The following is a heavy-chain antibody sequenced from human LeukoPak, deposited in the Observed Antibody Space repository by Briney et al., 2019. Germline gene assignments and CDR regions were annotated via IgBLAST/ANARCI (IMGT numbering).Heavy chain of an antibody. CDR2: IYPDDPDT. CDR3: ARRELTPKRFFDF. Sequence: GESLKISCKGSGYRFNAYWIAWVRQMPGKGLEWMGIIYPDDPDTRYSPSFQGQVTMSADRSIRTAYLQWSSLKASDTAMYYCARRELTPKRFFDFWGQGTLVTVSS. D-gene: IGHD4-23*01. CDR1: GYRFNAYW. V-gene: IGHV5-51*01. J-gene: IGHJ4*02.